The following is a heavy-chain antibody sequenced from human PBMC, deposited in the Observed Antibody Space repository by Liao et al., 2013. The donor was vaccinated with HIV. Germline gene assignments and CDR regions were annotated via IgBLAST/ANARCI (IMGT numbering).Heavy chain of an antibody. CDR2: LYQWDH. V-gene: IGHV4-4*07. D-gene: IGHD3-22*01. CDR1: GGSISSYQ. CDR3: ARARWGYDTSGLRLYYHYMDV. Sequence: QVQLQESGPGLVKPSETLPLTCTVSGGSISSYQWNWIRQPAGEGTGVDWAYLYQWDHQLQPLLKSRVTMSVDTSKNQFSLKLTSATAADTAVYYCARARWGYDTSGLRLYYHYMDVWGKGTTVTVSS. J-gene: IGHJ6*03.